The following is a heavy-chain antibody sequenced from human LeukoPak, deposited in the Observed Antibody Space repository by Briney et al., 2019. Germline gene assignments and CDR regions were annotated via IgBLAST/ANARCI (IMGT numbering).Heavy chain of an antibody. CDR1: GFIFSEYG. J-gene: IGHJ3*02. V-gene: IGHV3-30*02. CDR2: IRSNGTDK. Sequence: GGSLRLSCVTSGFIFSEYGMHWVRQAPGKGLQWVAFIRSNGTDKYADSVKGRFTISRDNANNSLYLRMNSLRAEDTAVYYCARESGYRGDAFDIWGQGTMVTVSS. D-gene: IGHD5-18*01. CDR3: ARESGYRGDAFDI.